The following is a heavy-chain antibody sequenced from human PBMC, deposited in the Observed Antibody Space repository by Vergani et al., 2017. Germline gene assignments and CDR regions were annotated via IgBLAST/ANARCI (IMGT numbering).Heavy chain of an antibody. D-gene: IGHD6-13*01. CDR2: INAGNGNT. CDR3: ARGLRAAAGLAFDY. V-gene: IGHV1-3*01. J-gene: IGHJ4*02. CDR1: GYTFTSYA. Sequence: QVQLVQSGAEVKKPGASVKVSCKASGYTFTSYAMHWVRQAPGQRLEWMGWINAGNGNTKYSQKFQGRVTITRDTSAITAYMELSSLRSEDTAVYYCARGLRAAAGLAFDYWGQGTLVTVSS.